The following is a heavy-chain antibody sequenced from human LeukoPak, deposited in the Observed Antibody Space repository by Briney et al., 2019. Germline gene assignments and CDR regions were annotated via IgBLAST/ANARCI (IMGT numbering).Heavy chain of an antibody. CDR2: ISAYNGNT. CDR1: GYTFTSHF. Sequence: ASVKVSCKASGYTFTSHFMHWVRQAPGQGLEWTGWISAYNGNTNYAQKLQGRVTMTTDTSTSTAYMELRSLRSDDTAVYYCARDRPTGYFDWLLGTSDYYYMDVWGKGTTVTISS. J-gene: IGHJ6*03. V-gene: IGHV1-18*04. CDR3: ARDRPTGYFDWLLGTSDYYYMDV. D-gene: IGHD3-9*01.